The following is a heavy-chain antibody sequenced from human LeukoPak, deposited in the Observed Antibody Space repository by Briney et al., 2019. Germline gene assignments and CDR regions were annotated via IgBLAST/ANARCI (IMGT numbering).Heavy chain of an antibody. CDR2: VYYTGIT. V-gene: IGHV4-39*01. CDR3: ARQVRSPVVMFMDV. CDR1: GGSISTSTYN. J-gene: IGHJ6*03. Sequence: PSETLSLTCTVAGGSISTSTYNWGWIRQPPGKGLEWIGSVYYTGITYYNPFVESRVTISVDTSKNHFSLELNSVTAADTGVYFCARQVRSPVVMFMDVWGKGTTVIVSS. D-gene: IGHD3-22*01.